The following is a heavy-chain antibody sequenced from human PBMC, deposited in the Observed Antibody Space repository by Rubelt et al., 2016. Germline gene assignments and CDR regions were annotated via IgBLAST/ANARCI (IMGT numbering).Heavy chain of an antibody. Sequence: VRQAPGKGLEWVAVIWSDGSNKYYVDSVKGRFTISRDNSKNRLFLQMNSLRAEDTAVYYCAKSPAYYFDSRGYFEYWGQGTLVTVSS. CDR2: IWSDGSNK. CDR3: AKSPAYYFDSRGYFEY. D-gene: IGHD3-22*01. V-gene: IGHV3-33*06. J-gene: IGHJ4*02.